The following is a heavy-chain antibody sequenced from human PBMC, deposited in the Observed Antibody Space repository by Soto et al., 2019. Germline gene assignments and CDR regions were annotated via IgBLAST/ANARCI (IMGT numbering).Heavy chain of an antibody. CDR2: IIPMLGMS. CDR1: GDTFNFYT. J-gene: IGHJ4*02. V-gene: IGHV1-69*02. Sequence: QVQLVQSGAEVKKPGSSVRVSCTASGDTFNFYTISWVRQVPGQGPEWMGRIIPMLGMSNYAQKFQGRVTIMADKSRITVYMILSGLTSEDTAVYYCATNYGSGSTHFDYWGQGTLVTVSS. D-gene: IGHD3-10*01. CDR3: ATNYGSGSTHFDY.